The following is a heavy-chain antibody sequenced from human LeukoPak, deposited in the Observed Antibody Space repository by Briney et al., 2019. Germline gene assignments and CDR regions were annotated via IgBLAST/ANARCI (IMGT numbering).Heavy chain of an antibody. V-gene: IGHV5-51*01. CDR2: IYPGDSDT. J-gene: IGHJ4*02. D-gene: IGHD3-10*01. CDR1: GYSFTSYW. CDR3: ARVPRRGYYYGSGSYYYFDY. Sequence: RGESLKISCKGSGYSFTSYWIGWVRQMPGKGLEWMGIIYPGDSDTRHSPSFQGQVTISADKSISTAYLQWSSLKASDTAMYYCARVPRRGYYYGSGSYYYFDYWGQGTLVTVSS.